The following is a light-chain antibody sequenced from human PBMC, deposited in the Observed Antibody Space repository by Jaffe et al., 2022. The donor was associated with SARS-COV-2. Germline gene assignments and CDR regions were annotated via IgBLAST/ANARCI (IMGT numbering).Light chain of an antibody. Sequence: SYELTQPPSVSLSPGQTARITCSGDALPNRYAYWYQHKSGQAPVLVIYEDRQRPSGIPERFSASTSGTMATLTISGAQVEDEADYYCFSSDTNGNRVFGGGTKLTVL. CDR1: ALPNRY. CDR3: FSSDTNGNRV. CDR2: EDR. V-gene: IGLV3-10*01. J-gene: IGLJ3*02.